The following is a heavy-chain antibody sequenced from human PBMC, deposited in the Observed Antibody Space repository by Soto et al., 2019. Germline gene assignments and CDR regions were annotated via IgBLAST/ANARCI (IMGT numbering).Heavy chain of an antibody. Sequence: PGGSLRLSCAASRFTFSSYAMHWVRQAPGKGLEWVAVISYDGSNKYYADSVKGRFTISRDNSKNTLYLQMNSLRAEDTAVYYCARASIPFSYNNGMYICCQGTTVTVSS. CDR1: RFTFSSYA. J-gene: IGHJ6*02. D-gene: IGHD6-6*01. CDR3: ARASIPFSYNNGMYI. CDR2: ISYDGSNK. V-gene: IGHV3-30-3*01.